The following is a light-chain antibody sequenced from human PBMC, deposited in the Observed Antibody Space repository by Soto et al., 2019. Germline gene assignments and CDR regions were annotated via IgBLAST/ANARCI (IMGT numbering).Light chain of an antibody. CDR2: GAS. Sequence: EIVLTQSPATLSLSPGERATLSCRASQSVSSYLAWYQHKPGQAPRLLIYGASNRATDIPARFSCRGSGTDFTLTISSLESGDSAIYYCQQRDKWPRTFGQGTKLEIK. CDR3: QQRDKWPRT. J-gene: IGKJ2*01. V-gene: IGKV3-11*01. CDR1: QSVSSY.